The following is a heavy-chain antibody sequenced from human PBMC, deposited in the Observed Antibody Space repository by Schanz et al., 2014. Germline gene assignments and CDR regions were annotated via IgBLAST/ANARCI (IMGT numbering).Heavy chain of an antibody. J-gene: IGHJ6*02. CDR2: ISNDGSIK. D-gene: IGHD2-15*01. V-gene: IGHV3-30*19. CDR1: GFIFSNYG. CDR3: AKGMGYCSGGTCYDYYYYGLDV. Sequence: QVQLVESGGGVVQPGGSLRLSCAASGFIFSNYGMHWVRQAPGKGLEWVAVISNDGSIKYYADSVEGRFTISRDNSENTLYLQMNSLSADDTAVFYCAKGMGYCSGGTCYDYYYYGLDVWGQGTTVTVSS.